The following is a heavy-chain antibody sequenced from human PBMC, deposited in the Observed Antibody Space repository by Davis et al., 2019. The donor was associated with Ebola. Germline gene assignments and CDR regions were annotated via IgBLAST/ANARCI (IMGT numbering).Heavy chain of an antibody. V-gene: IGHV1-8*01. CDR1: GYTFTSYD. CDR2: MNPNSGNT. J-gene: IGHJ3*02. Sequence: ASVKVSCKASGYTFTSYDINWVRQATGQGLEWMGWMNPNSGNTGYAQKFQGRVTMTRNTSISTAYMELSSLRSEDTAVYYYARGPYYYDSSGYYQNDAFDIWGQGTMVTVSS. D-gene: IGHD3-22*01. CDR3: ARGPYYYDSSGYYQNDAFDI.